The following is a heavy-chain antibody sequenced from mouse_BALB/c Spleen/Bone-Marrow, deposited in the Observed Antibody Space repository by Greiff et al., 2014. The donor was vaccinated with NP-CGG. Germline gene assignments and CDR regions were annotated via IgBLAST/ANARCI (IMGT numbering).Heavy chain of an antibody. Sequence: DVHLVESGAELVKPGASVKLSCTASGFNIKDTYMHWVKQRPEQGLEWIGRIDPANGNTKYDPKFQGKATITADTSSNTAYLQLSSLTSEDTAVYYCARYYRYYYAMDYWGQGTSVTVSS. CDR1: GFNIKDTY. D-gene: IGHD1-1*01. CDR2: IDPANGNT. J-gene: IGHJ4*01. V-gene: IGHV14-3*02. CDR3: ARYYRYYYAMDY.